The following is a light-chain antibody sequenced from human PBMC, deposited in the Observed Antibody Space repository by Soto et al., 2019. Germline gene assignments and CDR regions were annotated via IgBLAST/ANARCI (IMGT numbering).Light chain of an antibody. V-gene: IGLV6-57*02. J-gene: IGLJ3*02. CDR2: EDN. CDR3: QSYNSSNQV. CDR1: SGSIVTNS. Sequence: NFMLTQPHSVSESPGKTVTISYTGSSGSIVTNSVQWCQQRPGSVPTTVIYEDNQRPSGVPDRFSGSIDNSSNSASLTISGLKTEDEADYYCQSYNSSNQVFGGGTKLTVL.